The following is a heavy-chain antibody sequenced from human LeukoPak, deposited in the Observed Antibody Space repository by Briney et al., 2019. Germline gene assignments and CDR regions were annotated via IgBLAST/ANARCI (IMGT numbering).Heavy chain of an antibody. CDR2: ISWNSGSI. CDR1: GFTFDDYA. CDR3: AKDSAAMVSEHAFDI. Sequence: HPGGSLRLSCAASGFTFDDYAMHWVRQAPGKGLEWVSGISWNSGSIGYADSVKGRFTISRDNAKNSLYLQMNSLRAEDTALYYCAKDSAAMVSEHAFDIWGQGTMVTVSS. D-gene: IGHD5-18*01. V-gene: IGHV3-9*01. J-gene: IGHJ3*02.